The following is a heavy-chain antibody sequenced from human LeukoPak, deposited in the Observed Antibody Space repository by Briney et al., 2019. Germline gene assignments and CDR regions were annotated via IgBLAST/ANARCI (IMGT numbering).Heavy chain of an antibody. CDR2: IYYSGST. D-gene: IGHD6-13*01. CDR3: ARFLSYSSTTTYFDY. CDR1: GGSISSGGYY. Sequence: NPSETLSLTCTVSGGSISSGGYYWSWIRQHPGKGLEWIGYIYYSGSTYYNPSLKSRVTISVDTSKNQFSLKLSSVTAADTAVYYCARFLSYSSTTTYFDYWGQGTLVTVSS. J-gene: IGHJ4*02. V-gene: IGHV4-31*03.